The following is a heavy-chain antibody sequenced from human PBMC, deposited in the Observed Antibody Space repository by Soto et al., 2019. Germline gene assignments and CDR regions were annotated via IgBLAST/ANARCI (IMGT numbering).Heavy chain of an antibody. J-gene: IGHJ6*02. Sequence: GGSLRLSCAASGFIFSSYSMNWVRQAPGKGLEWVSYISSSNTTIYYADSVKGRFTISRNNAKNSLYLQMNSLRAEDTAVYYCASSYYDILTGYYSNYYYGMDVWGQGTTVTVSS. CDR1: GFIFSSYS. V-gene: IGHV3-48*01. D-gene: IGHD3-9*01. CDR2: ISSSNTTI. CDR3: ASSYYDILTGYYSNYYYGMDV.